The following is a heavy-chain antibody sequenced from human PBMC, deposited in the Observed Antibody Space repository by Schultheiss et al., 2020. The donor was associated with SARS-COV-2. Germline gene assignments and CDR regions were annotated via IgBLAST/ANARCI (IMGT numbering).Heavy chain of an antibody. CDR2: ISSSSSYI. Sequence: GESLKISCAASGFTFSSYSMNWVRQAPGKGLEWVSSISSSSSYIYYADSVKGRFTISRDNAKNSLYLQMNSLRAEDTALYYCAKEIAARPNYFDYWGQGTLVTVSS. CDR1: GFTFSSYS. CDR3: AKEIAARPNYFDY. D-gene: IGHD6-6*01. J-gene: IGHJ4*02. V-gene: IGHV3-21*04.